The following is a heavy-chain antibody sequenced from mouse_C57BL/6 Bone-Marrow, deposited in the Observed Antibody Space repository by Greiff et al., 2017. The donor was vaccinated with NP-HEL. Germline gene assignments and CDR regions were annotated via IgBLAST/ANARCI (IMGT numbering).Heavy chain of an antibody. J-gene: IGHJ3*01. CDR3: VRSYGRGFAY. V-gene: IGHV10-1*01. CDR2: IRSKSNNYAT. D-gene: IGHD1-1*02. Sequence: GGGLVQPKGSLKLSCAASGFSFNTYAMNWVRQAPGKGLEWVARIRSKSNNYATYYADSVKDRFTISRDDSESMLYLQMNNLKTEDTAMYYCVRSYGRGFAYWGQGTLVTVSA. CDR1: GFSFNTYA.